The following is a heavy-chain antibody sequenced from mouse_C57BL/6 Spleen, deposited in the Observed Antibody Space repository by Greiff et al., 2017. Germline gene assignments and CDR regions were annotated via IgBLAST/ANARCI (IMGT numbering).Heavy chain of an antibody. CDR1: GYTFTSYW. CDR3: SIGEAGATAIDY. V-gene: IGHV1-50*01. Sequence: QVQLQQPGAELVKPGASVKLSCKASGYTFTSYWMQWVKQRPGQGLEWIGEIDPSDSYTNYNQKFQGKATLTVDTSSSTAYMQLRSLTAEDSAVYYFSIGEAGATAIDYWGQGTSVTVSS. J-gene: IGHJ4*01. CDR2: IDPSDSYT.